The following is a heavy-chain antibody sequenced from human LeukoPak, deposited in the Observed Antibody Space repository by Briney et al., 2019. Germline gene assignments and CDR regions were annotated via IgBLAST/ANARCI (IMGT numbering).Heavy chain of an antibody. CDR3: AKDYFGQLGG. CDR2: IQYAGSNK. Sequence: GGSLRLSCAASGFAFSSYGMHWVRQAPGKGLEWVTFIQYAGSNKYYADSVKGRLTISRDNSKNTLYLQMNSLRAEDTAVYYCAKDYFGQLGGWGQGTLVTVSS. V-gene: IGHV3-30*02. J-gene: IGHJ4*02. CDR1: GFAFSSYG. D-gene: IGHD6-13*01.